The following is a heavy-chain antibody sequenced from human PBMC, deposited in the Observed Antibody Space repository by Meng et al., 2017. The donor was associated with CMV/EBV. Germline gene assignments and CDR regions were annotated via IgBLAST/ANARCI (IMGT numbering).Heavy chain of an antibody. CDR3: ARQGVVVPASGDSYYYAMDV. CDR2: IYHSRST. CDR1: GYFISSVYS. J-gene: IGHJ6*02. D-gene: IGHD2-2*01. V-gene: IGHV4-38-2*02. Sequence: PQSLSLTCTVSGYFISSVYSWGWIRQPPGKGLEWIGNIYHSRSTYYNPSLKSRVTIPVDTSKNQFSLKLSSVTAADTAVYYCARQGVVVPASGDSYYYAMDVWGQGTTVTVSS.